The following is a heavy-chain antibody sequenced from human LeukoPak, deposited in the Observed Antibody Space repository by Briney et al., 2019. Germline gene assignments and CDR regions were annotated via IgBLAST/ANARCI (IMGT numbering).Heavy chain of an antibody. V-gene: IGHV1-2*02. CDR1: GYTFTGYY. CDR3: ARDASSSWYFPFDAFDI. J-gene: IGHJ3*02. CDR2: INPNSGGT. D-gene: IGHD6-13*01. Sequence: GASVKVSCKASGYTFTGYYMHWVRQAPGQGLEWMGWINPNSGGTNYAQKFQGRVTMTRDTSISTAYMELSRLRSDDTAVYYCARDASSSWYFPFDAFDIWGQGTMVTVSS.